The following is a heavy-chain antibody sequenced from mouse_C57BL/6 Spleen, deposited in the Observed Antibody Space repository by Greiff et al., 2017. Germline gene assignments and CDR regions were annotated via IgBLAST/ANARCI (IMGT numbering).Heavy chain of an antibody. CDR3: AREDYGSSYLFAY. V-gene: IGHV5-4*01. J-gene: IGHJ3*01. D-gene: IGHD1-1*01. CDR1: GFTFSSYA. CDR2: ISDGGSYT. Sequence: EVKVVESGGGLVKPGGSLKLSCAASGFTFSSYAMSWVRLTPEKRLEWVATISDGGSYTYYPDNVKGRFTISRDNAKNNLYLQMSHLKSEDTAMYYCAREDYGSSYLFAYWGQGTLVTVSA.